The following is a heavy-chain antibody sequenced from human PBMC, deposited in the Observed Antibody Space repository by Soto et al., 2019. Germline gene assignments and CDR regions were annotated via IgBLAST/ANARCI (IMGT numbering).Heavy chain of an antibody. D-gene: IGHD1-1*01. CDR2: IIPIFGTA. Sequence: GASVKVSCKASGGTFSSYAISWVRQAPGQGLEWMGGIIPIFGTANYAQKFQGRVTITADKSTSTAYMELSSLRSEDTAVYYCARVERHSAGTYYYYGMDVWGQGTTVTVSS. CDR1: GGTFSSYA. J-gene: IGHJ6*02. CDR3: ARVERHSAGTYYYYGMDV. V-gene: IGHV1-69*06.